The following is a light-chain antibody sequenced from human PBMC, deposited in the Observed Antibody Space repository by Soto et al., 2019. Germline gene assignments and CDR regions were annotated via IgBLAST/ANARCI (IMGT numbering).Light chain of an antibody. CDR2: GTF. Sequence: IQLTQSPSSLSASVGDRVSITCRASQDIQNYLAWYQQKRGEAPKLLISGTFTLQSGVPSRLNGSGSGTDFTLTISRLQPEDFATYYCQHLNNYPPFTFGPGTKVDIE. CDR3: QHLNNYPPFT. V-gene: IGKV1-9*01. CDR1: QDIQNY. J-gene: IGKJ3*01.